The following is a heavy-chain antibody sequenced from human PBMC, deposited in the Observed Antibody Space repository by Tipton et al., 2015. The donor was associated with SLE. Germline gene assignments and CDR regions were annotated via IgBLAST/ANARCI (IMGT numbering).Heavy chain of an antibody. D-gene: IGHD1-14*01. CDR1: GGTLNRYG. CDR2: IIPIFGTT. V-gene: IGHV1-69*06. J-gene: IGHJ3*02. Sequence: QLVQSGAEVEKPGSSVKVSCKASGGTLNRYGLDWVRQAPGQGLEWMGGIIPIFGTTNYAQKFHGRLTITADTSTNTAYMDLSSLRSEDTAIYYCARQGWGEPPPTAPFDIWGQGTVVTVSS. CDR3: ARQGWGEPPPTAPFDI.